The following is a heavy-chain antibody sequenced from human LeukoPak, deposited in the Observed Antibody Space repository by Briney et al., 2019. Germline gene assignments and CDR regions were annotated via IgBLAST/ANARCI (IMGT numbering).Heavy chain of an antibody. D-gene: IGHD2-15*01. J-gene: IGHJ3*02. Sequence: GGSLRLSCAASGFTFSSYSMSWVRQAPGKGLEWVSYISSTSSTIYYADSVKGRFTISRDNSKNTLYLQMNSLRAEDTAVYCCAKETVVVVAATPDAFDIWGQGTMVTVSS. CDR3: AKETVVVVAATPDAFDI. CDR2: ISSTSSTI. V-gene: IGHV3-48*01. CDR1: GFTFSSYS.